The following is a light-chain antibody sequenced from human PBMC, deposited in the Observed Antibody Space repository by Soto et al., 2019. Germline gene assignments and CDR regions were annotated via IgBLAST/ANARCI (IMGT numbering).Light chain of an antibody. CDR2: DAF. Sequence: EIVLTQSPATLSLSPGGRATLSCRASQSVSSYLAWYQQKPGQAPRLLIYDAFNRATGIPARFSGSGSGTDFTLTISSLEPEDFAVYYCQQRSNWPIYTFGQGTKLEI. CDR3: QQRSNWPIYT. J-gene: IGKJ2*01. CDR1: QSVSSY. V-gene: IGKV3-11*01.